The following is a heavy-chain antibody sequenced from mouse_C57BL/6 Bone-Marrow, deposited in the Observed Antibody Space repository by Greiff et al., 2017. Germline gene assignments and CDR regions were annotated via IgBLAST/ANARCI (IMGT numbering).Heavy chain of an antibody. D-gene: IGHD2-4*01. V-gene: IGHV1-59*01. J-gene: IGHJ3*01. CDR1: GYTFTSYW. CDR2: IDPSDSYT. Sequence: QVQLQQPGAELVRPGTSVKLSCKASGYTFTSYWMHWVKQRPGQGLEWIGVIDPSDSYTNYNQKFKGKATFTVDTSSSTAYMQLSSLTSEDSAVYYCAREYDYGFAYWGQGTLVTVSA. CDR3: AREYDYGFAY.